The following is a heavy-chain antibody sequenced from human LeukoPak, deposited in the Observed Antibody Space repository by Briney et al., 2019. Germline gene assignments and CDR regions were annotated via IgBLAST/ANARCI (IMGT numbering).Heavy chain of an antibody. CDR1: GFTFSNAW. CDR2: IKSKTDGGTT. J-gene: IGHJ4*02. D-gene: IGHD3-22*01. Sequence: GGSLRLSCAASGFTFSNAWMNWVRQAPGKGLEWVARIKSKTDGGTTDYAAPVKGRFTISRDDSKNTLYLQMNSLKTEDTAVYYCSTTYYYDSREGYWGQGTLVTVSS. V-gene: IGHV3-15*07. CDR3: STTYYYDSREGY.